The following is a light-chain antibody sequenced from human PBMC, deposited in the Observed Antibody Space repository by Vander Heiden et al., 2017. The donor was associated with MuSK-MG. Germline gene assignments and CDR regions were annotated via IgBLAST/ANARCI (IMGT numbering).Light chain of an antibody. CDR1: ESVGHH. CDR3: QQVNAWPYT. Sequence: VMTQSPATLSLSQGERATLHCRASESVGHHLAWYRQIPGQPPRLLIYDVSTRAADTPPRFNGSGSETEFTLSITSLRSEDFAVYFCQQVNAWPYTFGQGTKLEI. CDR2: DVS. V-gene: IGKV3-15*01. J-gene: IGKJ2*01.